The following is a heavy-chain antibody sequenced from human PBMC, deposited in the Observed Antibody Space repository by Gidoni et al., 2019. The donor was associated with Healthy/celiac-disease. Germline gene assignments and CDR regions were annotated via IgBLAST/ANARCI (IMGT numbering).Heavy chain of an antibody. V-gene: IGHV3-30-3*01. J-gene: IGHJ4*02. CDR2: ISYDGSNK. CDR3: ARDPYSSGPGEVLDY. Sequence: QVQLVESGGGVVQPGRSLRLSCAAAGFTFSSYAMHWVRQAPGKGLEWVAVISYDGSNKYYADSVKGRFTISRDNSKNTLYLQMNSLRAEDTAVYYCARDPYSSGPGEVLDYWGQGTLVTVSS. D-gene: IGHD6-19*01. CDR1: GFTFSSYA.